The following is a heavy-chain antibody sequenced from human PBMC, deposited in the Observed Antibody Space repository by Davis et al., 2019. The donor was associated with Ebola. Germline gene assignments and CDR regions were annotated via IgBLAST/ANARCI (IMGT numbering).Heavy chain of an antibody. V-gene: IGHV3-21*01. Sequence: GESLKISCAASGFTFSSYSMNWVRQAPGGGLEWVSSVTGHSTYIYYADSVKGRFTISRDNAKNSLFLQMNSLRAEDTAVYFCARALRRDGYTPRESGYYSAMDVWGQGTTVIVSS. CDR1: GFTFSSYS. J-gene: IGHJ6*02. CDR2: VTGHSTYI. D-gene: IGHD5-24*01. CDR3: ARALRRDGYTPRESGYYSAMDV.